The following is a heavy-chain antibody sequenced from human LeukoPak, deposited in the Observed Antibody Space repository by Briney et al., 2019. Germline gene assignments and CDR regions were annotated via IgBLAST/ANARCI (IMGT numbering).Heavy chain of an antibody. CDR3: AKDRSYYDSGGYRNFDC. V-gene: IGHV3-30*02. J-gene: IGHJ4*02. Sequence: GGSLRLSCAASGFTFSSSGMHWVRQAPGKGLEWVAFIRNDGSNKYYPDSVRGRFTISRDNSKNTVSLQMSSLGPEDTAVFYCAKDRSYYDSGGYRNFDCWGQGTLVTVSS. CDR1: GFTFSSSG. CDR2: IRNDGSNK. D-gene: IGHD3-22*01.